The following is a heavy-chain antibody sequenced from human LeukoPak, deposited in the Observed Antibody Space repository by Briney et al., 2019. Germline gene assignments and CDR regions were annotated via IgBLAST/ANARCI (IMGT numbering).Heavy chain of an antibody. CDR1: GGTFSSYA. Sequence: SVKVSCKASGGTFSSYAISWVRQAPGQGLEWMGRIIPILGIANYAQKFQGRVTITADKSTSTAYMELSSLRSEDTAVYYCARDRSITMIVVGTGDAFDIWGQGTMVTVSS. CDR3: ARDRSITMIVVGTGDAFDI. D-gene: IGHD3-22*01. CDR2: IIPILGIA. V-gene: IGHV1-69*04. J-gene: IGHJ3*02.